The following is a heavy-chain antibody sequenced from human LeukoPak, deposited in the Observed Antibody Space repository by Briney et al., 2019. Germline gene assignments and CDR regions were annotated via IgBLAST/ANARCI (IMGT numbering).Heavy chain of an antibody. J-gene: IGHJ6*02. Sequence: SKTLSLTCAVYGGSFSGYYWSWIRQPPGKGLEWIGEINHSGSTNYNPSLKSRVTISVDTSKNQFSLKLSSVTAADTAVYYCARDAWFCSGGSCYSTYYYYYGMDVWGQGTTVAVSS. CDR3: ARDAWFCSGGSCYSTYYYYYGMDV. CDR1: GGSFSGYY. CDR2: INHSGST. D-gene: IGHD2-15*01. V-gene: IGHV4-34*01.